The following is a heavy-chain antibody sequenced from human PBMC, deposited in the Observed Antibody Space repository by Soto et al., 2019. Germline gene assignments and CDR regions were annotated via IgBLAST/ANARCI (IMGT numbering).Heavy chain of an antibody. CDR3: ARARVAVDGTIDY. CDR2: ISYDGSNK. CDR1: GFTFSSYA. J-gene: IGHJ4*02. D-gene: IGHD6-19*01. V-gene: IGHV3-30-3*01. Sequence: QVQLVESGGGVVQPGRSLRLSCAASGFTFSSYAMHWVRQAPGKGLEWVAVISYDGSNKYYADSVKGRFNISRDNSKNTLYLQMNSLRAEETAVYDCARARVAVDGTIDYWGQGSLVIVSS.